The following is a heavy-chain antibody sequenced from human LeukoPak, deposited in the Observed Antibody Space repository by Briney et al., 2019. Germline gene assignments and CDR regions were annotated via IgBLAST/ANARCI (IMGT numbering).Heavy chain of an antibody. Sequence: GASVKVSCKASGYTFTSYGINWVRQATGQGLEWMGWMNPNSGNTGYAQKFQGRVTMTRNISISTAYMELSSLRSEDTAVYYCARVPTYYYGSGTYYFDYWGQGTLVTVSS. D-gene: IGHD3-10*01. CDR2: MNPNSGNT. V-gene: IGHV1-8*02. CDR3: ARVPTYYYGSGTYYFDY. CDR1: GYTFTSYG. J-gene: IGHJ4*02.